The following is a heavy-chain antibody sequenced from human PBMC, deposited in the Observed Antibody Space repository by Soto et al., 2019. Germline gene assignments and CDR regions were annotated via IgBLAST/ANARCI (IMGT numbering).Heavy chain of an antibody. CDR3: ATDRYGLQTLFDD. D-gene: IGHD3-10*01. CDR2: IWYDGSEK. V-gene: IGHV3-33*01. CDR1: GFIFSTHA. J-gene: IGHJ4*02. Sequence: QVQLVESGGGVVQPGRSLRLSCAASGFIFSTHAMHWVRQAPGEGLNWVAGIWYDGSEKYYADSVRGRFIISRDNFKNTLYLQMNSLRPEDTAVYYCATDRYGLQTLFDDWGLGTLVTVSS.